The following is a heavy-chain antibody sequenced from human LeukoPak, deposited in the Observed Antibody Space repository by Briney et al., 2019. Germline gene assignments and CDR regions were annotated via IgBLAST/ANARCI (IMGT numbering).Heavy chain of an antibody. CDR2: ISSSGSTI. CDR1: GFTLSSYE. V-gene: IGHV3-48*03. D-gene: IGHD2/OR15-2a*01. J-gene: IGHJ1*01. Sequence: PGGSLRLSCAASGFTLSSYEMNWVRQAPGKGLEWVSYISSSGSTIYYADSVKGRFTISRDNAKNSLYLQMNSLRAEDTAVYYCARGLWAGFQHWGQGTLVTVSS. CDR3: ARGLWAGFQH.